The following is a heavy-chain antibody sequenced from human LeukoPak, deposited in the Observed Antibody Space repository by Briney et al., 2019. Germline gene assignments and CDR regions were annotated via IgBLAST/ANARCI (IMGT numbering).Heavy chain of an antibody. CDR3: ARDGARLTGTSGMDV. J-gene: IGHJ6*02. CDR2: IHPNGHS. D-gene: IGHD4-17*01. Sequence: PSETLSLTCAVSGGSMNSHYWSWIRQPPGKGLQWIGFIHPNGHSDQNPSLRSRATISLDTSKNQFSLRLSSVTVADTAVYYCARDGARLTGTSGMDVWGHGTTVTVSS. V-gene: IGHV4-59*11. CDR1: GGSMNSHY.